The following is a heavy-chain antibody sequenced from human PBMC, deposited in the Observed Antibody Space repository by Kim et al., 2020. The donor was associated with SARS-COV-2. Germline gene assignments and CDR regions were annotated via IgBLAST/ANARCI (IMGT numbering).Heavy chain of an antibody. V-gene: IGHV3-48*02. CDR3: ARGRGVIWFDP. CDR2: I. Sequence: IYYADSVKGRFTISRDNAKNSLYLQMNSLGDEDTAVYYCARGRGVIWFDPWGQGTLVTVSS. J-gene: IGHJ5*02. D-gene: IGHD3-10*01.